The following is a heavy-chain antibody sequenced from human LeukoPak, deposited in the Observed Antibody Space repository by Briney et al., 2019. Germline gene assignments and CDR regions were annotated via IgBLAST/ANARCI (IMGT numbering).Heavy chain of an antibody. D-gene: IGHD3-3*01. Sequence: PSETLSLTCPVSGDSISGSDYYWGWIRQPPGKGLEWIGSIHQIQNTYYNPSLKSRVTISVDTSKNHFSLKLNSVTAADTAVYYCARHVRFLGRWYNWFDPWGQGTLVTVSS. V-gene: IGHV4-39*01. CDR2: IHQIQNT. J-gene: IGHJ5*02. CDR1: GDSISGSDYY. CDR3: ARHVRFLGRWYNWFDP.